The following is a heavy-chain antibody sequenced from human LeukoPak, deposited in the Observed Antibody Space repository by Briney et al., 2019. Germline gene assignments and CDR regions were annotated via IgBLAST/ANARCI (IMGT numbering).Heavy chain of an antibody. V-gene: IGHV4-34*01. D-gene: IGHD6-19*01. CDR1: GGSISSYY. CDR2: INHSRNT. CDR3: ARHVAVAGTADWFDP. J-gene: IGHJ5*02. Sequence: SETLSLTCTVSGGSISSYYWSWIRQPPGKGLEWIGEINHSRNTDYNPSLKSRVTISVDTSKNQFSLKLSSVTAADTAVYYCARHVAVAGTADWFDPWGQGTLVTVSS.